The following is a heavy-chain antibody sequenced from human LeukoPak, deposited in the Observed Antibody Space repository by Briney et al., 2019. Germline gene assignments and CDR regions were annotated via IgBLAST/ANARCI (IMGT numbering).Heavy chain of an antibody. D-gene: IGHD3-10*02. Sequence: SETLSLTCAVYGGSFSGYYWSWIRQPPGKGLEWNGEINHSGSTNYNPSLKSRVTISVDTSKNQFSLKLSSVTAADTAVYYCARGPHYYVDYWGQGTLVTVSS. CDR1: GGSFSGYY. J-gene: IGHJ4*02. CDR3: ARGPHYYVDY. V-gene: IGHV4-34*01. CDR2: INHSGST.